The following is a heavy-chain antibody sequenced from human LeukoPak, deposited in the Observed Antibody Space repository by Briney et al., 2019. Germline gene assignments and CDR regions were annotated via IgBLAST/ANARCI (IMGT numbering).Heavy chain of an antibody. CDR3: ARGFMVRGAINAFDI. V-gene: IGHV3-11*06. Sequence: GGSLRLSCAASGFIFSDYYMSWIRQAPGKGLEWVSYISSSSSYTSYADSVKGRFTISRDNAKNSLYLQMNSLRAEDTAVYYCARGFMVRGAINAFDIWGQGTMVTVSS. CDR2: ISSSSSYT. J-gene: IGHJ3*02. D-gene: IGHD3-10*01. CDR1: GFIFSDYY.